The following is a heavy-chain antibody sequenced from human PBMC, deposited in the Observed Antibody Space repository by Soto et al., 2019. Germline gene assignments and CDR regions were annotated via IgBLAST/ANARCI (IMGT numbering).Heavy chain of an antibody. D-gene: IGHD5-12*01. V-gene: IGHV3-49*03. CDR1: GFTFGDYA. J-gene: IGHJ4*02. CDR2: IRSKAYGGTT. CDR3: TRDRNPFPVDSGYVKY. Sequence: GGSLRLSCTASGFTFGDYAMSWFRQAPGKGLEWVGFIRSKAYGGTTEYAASVKGRFTISRDDSKSIAYLQMNSLKTEDTAVYYCTRDRNPFPVDSGYVKYWGQGTLVTVS.